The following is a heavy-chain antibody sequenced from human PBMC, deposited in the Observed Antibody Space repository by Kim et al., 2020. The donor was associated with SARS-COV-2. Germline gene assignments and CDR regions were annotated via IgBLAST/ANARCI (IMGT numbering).Heavy chain of an antibody. V-gene: IGHV3-23*01. CDR3: AKRGGSGSYYATAYYYSDLDV. Sequence: GGSLRLSCAASGFKFSSYALSWVRQAPGKGLVWVSTIGGSGGSTYYADSVKGRFTISRDNSKNTLYLQMGSLRAEDTALYYCAKRGGSGSYYATAYYYSDLDVWGKGTTVTVSS. D-gene: IGHD3-10*01. CDR2: IGGSGGST. J-gene: IGHJ6*03. CDR1: GFKFSSYA.